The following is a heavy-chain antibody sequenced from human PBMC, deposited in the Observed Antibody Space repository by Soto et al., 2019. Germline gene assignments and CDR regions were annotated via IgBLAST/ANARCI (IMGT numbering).Heavy chain of an antibody. J-gene: IGHJ4*02. CDR3: ARSQRGRTAFTFDY. Sequence: SETLSLTCAVSGDSVSNDNYYWSWIRQPPGKGLEWIGYIYYSGTTNYNAYLKSRLSLSVDMSKNQFSLKLASVTAADTAVYFCARSQRGRTAFTFDYWGQGALVTVS. CDR1: GDSVSNDNYY. CDR2: IYYSGTT. V-gene: IGHV4-61*01. D-gene: IGHD3-16*01.